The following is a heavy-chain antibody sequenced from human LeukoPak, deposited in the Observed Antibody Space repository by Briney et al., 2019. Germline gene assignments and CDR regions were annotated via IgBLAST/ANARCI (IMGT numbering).Heavy chain of an antibody. CDR1: GGSISSYY. Sequence: SETLSLTCAVSGGSISSYYWSWIRQPPGKGLEWIGYIYYSGSTNYNPSLKSQVTISLDASKNQFSLKLSSVTAADTAVYYCERDSDYSGSGSPFDHWGQGSLVTVSS. CDR2: IYYSGST. V-gene: IGHV4-59*01. J-gene: IGHJ4*02. D-gene: IGHD3-10*01. CDR3: ERDSDYSGSGSPFDH.